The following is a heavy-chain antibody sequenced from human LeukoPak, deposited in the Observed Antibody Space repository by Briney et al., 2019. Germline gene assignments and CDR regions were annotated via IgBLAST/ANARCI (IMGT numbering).Heavy chain of an antibody. J-gene: IGHJ4*02. CDR2: ISSSSSYI. CDR1: GFTFSSYG. Sequence: GGSLRLSCAASGFTFSSYGMSWVRQAPGKGLEWVSSISSSSSYIYYADSVKGRFTISRDNAKNSLYLQMNSLRAEDTAVYYCARDRDTAMVPIDIWGQGTLVTVSS. D-gene: IGHD5-18*01. CDR3: ARDRDTAMVPIDI. V-gene: IGHV3-21*01.